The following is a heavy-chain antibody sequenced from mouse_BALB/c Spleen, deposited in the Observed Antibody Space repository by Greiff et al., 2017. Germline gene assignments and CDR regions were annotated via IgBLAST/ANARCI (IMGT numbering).Heavy chain of an antibody. J-gene: IGHJ4*01. CDR2: INPYNGDT. CDR3: ARGEVRRRPYYAMDY. CDR1: GYSFTGYF. Sequence: VQLKQSGPELVKPGASVKISCKASGYSFTGYFMNWVMQSHGKSLEWIGRINPYNGDTFYNQKFKGKATLTVDKSSSTAYIQLSSLSSEDSAVYFCARGEVRRRPYYAMDYWGQGTSVTVSS. D-gene: IGHD2-14*01. V-gene: IGHV1-20*02.